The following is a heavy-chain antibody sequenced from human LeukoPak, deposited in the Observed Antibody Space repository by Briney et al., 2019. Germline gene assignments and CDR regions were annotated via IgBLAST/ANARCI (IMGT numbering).Heavy chain of an antibody. V-gene: IGHV3-66*02. D-gene: IGHD2-2*01. CDR1: GFTVSSNY. CDR2: IYSGGST. CDR3: ARGQSSTSCRHFDY. J-gene: IGHJ4*02. Sequence: GGSLRLSCAASGFTVSSNYMSWVRQAPGKGLEWVSVIYSGGSTYYADSVKGRFTISRDNSKNTLYLQMNSLRAEDTAVYYCARGQSSTSCRHFDYWGQGTLVTVSS.